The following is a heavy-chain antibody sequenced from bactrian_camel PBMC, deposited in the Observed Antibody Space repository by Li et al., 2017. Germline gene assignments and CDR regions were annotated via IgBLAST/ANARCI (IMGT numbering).Heavy chain of an antibody. J-gene: IGHJ4*01. CDR2: IYSDGSNT. V-gene: IGHV3S6*01. CDR1: GFTFNSYF. Sequence: VQLVESGGGLVQPGGSLRLSCAASGFTFNSYFMTWVRQAPGKGLEWVSGIYSDGSNTYYADSVKDGFTISRDNAKNTLYLQMNSLKTGDTALYHCVAQVQQVRGACHWQRGLGTQVTVS. D-gene: IGHD5*01.